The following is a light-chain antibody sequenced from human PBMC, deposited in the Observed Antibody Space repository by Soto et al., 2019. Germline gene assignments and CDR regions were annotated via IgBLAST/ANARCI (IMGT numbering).Light chain of an antibody. CDR3: AAWDDSLSGPV. V-gene: IGLV1-47*01. CDR2: RNN. Sequence: QSVLTQPPSASGTPGQRVTISCSGRSSNIGSNYVYWYQQLPGTAPKLLIYRNNQRPSGVPDRFSGSKSGTSASLAISGLRSEDEADYYCAAWDDSLSGPVFGPGTKLTVL. CDR1: SSNIGSNY. J-gene: IGLJ1*01.